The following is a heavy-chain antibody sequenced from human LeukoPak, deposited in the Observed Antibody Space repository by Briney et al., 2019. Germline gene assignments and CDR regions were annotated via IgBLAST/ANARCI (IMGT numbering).Heavy chain of an antibody. V-gene: IGHV4-30-2*01. J-gene: IGHJ5*02. CDR1: GGSISSGGYY. CDR2: IYHSGST. CDR3: ASVRGYSSGWYASGFDP. D-gene: IGHD6-19*01. Sequence: SQTLSLTCTVSGGSISSGGYYWSWIRQPPGKGLEWIGYIYHSGSTYYNPSLKSRVTISLDTPKNQFSLKLSSVTAADTAVYYCASVRGYSSGWYASGFDPWGQGTLVTVSS.